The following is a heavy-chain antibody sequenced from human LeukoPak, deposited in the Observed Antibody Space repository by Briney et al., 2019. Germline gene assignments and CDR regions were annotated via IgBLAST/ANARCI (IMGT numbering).Heavy chain of an antibody. CDR2: IGTAGDT. CDR1: GFTFSSYD. D-gene: IGHD3-22*01. Sequence: PGGSLRLSCAASGFTFSSYDMHWVRQATGKGLESVSAIGTAGDTYYPGSVKGRFTISRENAKNSLYLQMNSLRAGDTAVYYCARALYYDSSGYYLDYWGQGTLVTVSS. V-gene: IGHV3-13*01. J-gene: IGHJ4*02. CDR3: ARALYYDSSGYYLDY.